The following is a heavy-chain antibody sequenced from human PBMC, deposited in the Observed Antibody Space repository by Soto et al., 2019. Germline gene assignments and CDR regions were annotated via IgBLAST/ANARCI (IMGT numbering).Heavy chain of an antibody. CDR3: AKERGAGGRFSGIAVAGIPS. CDR2: ISGGGGNT. D-gene: IGHD6-19*01. CDR1: GFTFSSYA. Sequence: EVQLLESGGGLVQPGGSLRLSCAASGFTFSSYAMSWVRQTPGKGLEWVSGISGGGGNTYYADSVTGRFTISRDNSRNTLYLQMNSLRAADTAIYDCAKERGAGGRFSGIAVAGIPSWGQGALVTVSS. V-gene: IGHV3-23*01. J-gene: IGHJ5*02.